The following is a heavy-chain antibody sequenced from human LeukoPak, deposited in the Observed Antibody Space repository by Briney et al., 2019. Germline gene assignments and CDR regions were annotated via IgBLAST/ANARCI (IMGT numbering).Heavy chain of an antibody. CDR3: ARDNGGEDCSSTSCPFDY. V-gene: IGHV3-48*02. Sequence: GGSLRLSCAASGFTFSSYSMNWVRQAPGKGLEWVSYISGSGNTVYYADSVKGRFTISRDNAKNSLYLQMDSLRDEDTAVYYCARDNGGEDCSSTSCPFDYWGQGTLVTVSS. D-gene: IGHD2-2*01. CDR2: ISGSGNTV. J-gene: IGHJ4*02. CDR1: GFTFSSYS.